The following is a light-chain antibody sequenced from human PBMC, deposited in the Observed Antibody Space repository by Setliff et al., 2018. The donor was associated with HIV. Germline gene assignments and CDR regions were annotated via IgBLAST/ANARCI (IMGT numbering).Light chain of an antibody. V-gene: IGLV3-21*04. CDR3: QVWDSSSDLGV. Sequence: SYELTQPPSVSVAPGKTARITCGGNNIGNKSVHWYQQKPGQAPVLVIYYDSDRPSGIPERFSGSNSGNTATLTISRVEAGDEADYYCQVWDSSSDLGVFGTGTKVT. CDR2: YDS. J-gene: IGLJ1*01. CDR1: NIGNKS.